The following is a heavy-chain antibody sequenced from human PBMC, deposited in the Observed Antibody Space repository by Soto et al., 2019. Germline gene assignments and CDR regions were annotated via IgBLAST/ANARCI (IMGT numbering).Heavy chain of an antibody. D-gene: IGHD2-2*01. CDR1: GFTFSGSA. Sequence: GGSLRLSCAASGFTFSGSAMHWVRQASGKGLEWVGRIRSKANSYATAYAASVKGRFTISREDSKNTAYLQMNSLKTEDRAVYYCTRPQKDIVVVPAAIDYYYGMDVWGQGTTVTVSS. CDR3: TRPQKDIVVVPAAIDYYYGMDV. J-gene: IGHJ6*02. V-gene: IGHV3-73*01. CDR2: IRSKANSYAT.